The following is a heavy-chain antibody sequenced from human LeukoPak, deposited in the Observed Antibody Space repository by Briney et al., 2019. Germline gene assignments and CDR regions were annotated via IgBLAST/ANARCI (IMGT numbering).Heavy chain of an antibody. J-gene: IGHJ5*02. V-gene: IGHV3-21*04. D-gene: IGHD1-14*01. CDR3: AKEGRPNRNWFDP. CDR2: ISSSSSYI. Sequence: PGGSLRLSCAASGFTFSSYSMNWVRQAPGKGLEWVSSISSSSSYIYYADSVKGRFTISRDNSKNTLYLQMNSLRAEDTAVYYCAKEGRPNRNWFDPWGQGTLVTVSS. CDR1: GFTFSSYS.